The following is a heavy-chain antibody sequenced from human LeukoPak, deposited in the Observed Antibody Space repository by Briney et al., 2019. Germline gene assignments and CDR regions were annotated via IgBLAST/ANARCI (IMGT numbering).Heavy chain of an antibody. J-gene: IGHJ4*02. CDR1: GGTFSSYA. CDR3: ARSFDRRYYDFWSGYHYFDY. V-gene: IGHV1-69*01. D-gene: IGHD3-3*01. Sequence: VASVKVSCKASGGTFSSYAISWVRQAPGQGLEWMGGIIPIFGTANYAQKFQGRVTITADESTSTAYMELSSQRSEDTAVYYCARSFDRRYYDFWSGYHYFDYWGQGTLVTVSS. CDR2: IIPIFGTA.